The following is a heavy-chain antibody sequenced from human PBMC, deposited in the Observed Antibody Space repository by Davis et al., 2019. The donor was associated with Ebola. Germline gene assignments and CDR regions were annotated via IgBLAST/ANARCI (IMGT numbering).Heavy chain of an antibody. CDR3: AREGSGYSS. J-gene: IGHJ5*02. CDR2: IDPSDSNT. V-gene: IGHV5-10-1*01. Sequence: KVSCKGSGYYFTSYWISWVRQMPGRGLEWMGRIDPSDSNTNYSPSFQGHVTISADKSISTAYLQWSSLKASDTAMYYCAREGSGYSSWGQGTLVTVSS. D-gene: IGHD5-18*01. CDR1: GYYFTSYW.